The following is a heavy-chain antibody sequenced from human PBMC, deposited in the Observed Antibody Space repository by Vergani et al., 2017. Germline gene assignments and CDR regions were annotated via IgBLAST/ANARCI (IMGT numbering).Heavy chain of an antibody. CDR3: AREQWLPIDYFDY. V-gene: IGHV5-51*01. CDR1: GYSFTSYW. Sequence: EVPLVQSGAEVKKPGESLKISCKGSGYSFTSYWIGWVRQMPGKGLEWMGIIYPGDSDTRYSPSFQGQVTISADKSISTAYMELRSLRSDDTAVYYCAREQWLPIDYFDYWGQGTLVTVSS. CDR2: IYPGDSDT. D-gene: IGHD6-19*01. J-gene: IGHJ4*02.